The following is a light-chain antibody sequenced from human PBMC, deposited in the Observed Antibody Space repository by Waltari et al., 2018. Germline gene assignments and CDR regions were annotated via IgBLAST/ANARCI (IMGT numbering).Light chain of an antibody. CDR3: CAYAGSDTFI. CDR1: RRDIGSYNL. V-gene: IGLV2-23*01. Sequence: QSALTQPASMSGSPGQSITISCTGSRRDIGSYNLVPWFQQHPGNAPKLIIYDRTNRPSGVSDRFSAAKSGSTASLTISGLQGEDEADYYCCAYAGSDTFIFGGGTQVTV. CDR2: DRT. J-gene: IGLJ6*01.